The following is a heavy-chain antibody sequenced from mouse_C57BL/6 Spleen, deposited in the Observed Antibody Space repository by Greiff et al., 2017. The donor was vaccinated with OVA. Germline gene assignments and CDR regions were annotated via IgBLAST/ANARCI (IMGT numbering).Heavy chain of an antibody. V-gene: IGHV1-26*01. D-gene: IGHD4-1*01. CDR2: INPNNGGT. Sequence: EVQLQQSGPELVKPGASVKISCKASGYTFTDYYMNWVKQSHGKSLEWIGDINPNNGGTSYNQKFKGKATLTVDKSSSTAYMELRSLTSEDSAVYYCAREGLGGLAYWGQGTRVTVSA. J-gene: IGHJ3*01. CDR3: AREGLGGLAY. CDR1: GYTFTDYY.